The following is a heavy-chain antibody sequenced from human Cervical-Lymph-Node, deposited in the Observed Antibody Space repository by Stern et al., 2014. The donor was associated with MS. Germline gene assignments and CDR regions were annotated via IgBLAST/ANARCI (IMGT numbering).Heavy chain of an antibody. V-gene: IGHV5-51*03. D-gene: IGHD6-19*01. CDR1: GYRFSSYW. Sequence: VQLVQSGAEVKKPGESLKISCKGSGYRFSSYWIGWVRQMPGKGLEWMGVIYPGDSDTRYSPSFQGQVAISADKSISTAYLQWSSLKASDTAMYYCARRGIAVGDAFDIWGQGTMVTVSS. CDR2: IYPGDSDT. CDR3: ARRGIAVGDAFDI. J-gene: IGHJ3*02.